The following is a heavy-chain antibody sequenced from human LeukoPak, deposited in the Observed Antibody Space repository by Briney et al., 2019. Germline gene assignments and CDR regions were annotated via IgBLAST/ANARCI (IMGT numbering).Heavy chain of an antibody. CDR1: GYTFTGYY. Sequence: ASVKVSCKASGYTFTGYYMHWVRQAPGQGLEWMGWINPNSGGTNYAQEFQGRVTMTRDTSISTAYMELSRLRSDATAVYYCARDLKRGYISGRYSRVTGTPNDYWGQGTLVSVSP. CDR2: INPNSGGT. CDR3: ARDLKRGYISGRYSRVTGTPNDY. J-gene: IGHJ4*02. D-gene: IGHD6-19*01. V-gene: IGHV1-2*02.